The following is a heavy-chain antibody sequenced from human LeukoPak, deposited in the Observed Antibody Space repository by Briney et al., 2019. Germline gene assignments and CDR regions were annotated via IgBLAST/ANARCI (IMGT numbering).Heavy chain of an antibody. V-gene: IGHV3-21*01. CDR1: GFTFSSYS. J-gene: IGHJ4*02. CDR3: ARALAVAGTKTGTSIDY. Sequence: KPGGSLRLSCAASGFTFSSYSMNWVRQAPGKGREWVSSINSSSSYIYYADSVKGRFTISRDNAKNSLYLQMNSLRAEDTAVYYCARALAVAGTKTGTSIDYWGQGTLVTVSS. D-gene: IGHD6-19*01. CDR2: INSSSSYI.